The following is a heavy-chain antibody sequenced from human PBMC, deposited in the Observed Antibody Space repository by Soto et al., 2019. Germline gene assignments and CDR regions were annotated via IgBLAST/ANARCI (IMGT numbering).Heavy chain of an antibody. D-gene: IGHD2-8*01. J-gene: IGHJ6*02. CDR3: AGVYGDVAPRPEDV. CDR2: INTYTGNT. CDR1: GYTFTRYG. V-gene: IGHV1-18*01. Sequence: QVQLVQSGAEVKNPGASVKVSCKASGYTFTRYGIGWARQAPGQGLEWMGWINTYTGNTNYAHNGHGRVTLSTDTPTRTAYMEPSSLRPNDTAIYDCAGVYGDVAPRPEDVWGQGTTVIVSS.